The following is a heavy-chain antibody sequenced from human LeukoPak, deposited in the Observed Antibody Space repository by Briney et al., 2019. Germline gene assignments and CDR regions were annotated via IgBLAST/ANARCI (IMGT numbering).Heavy chain of an antibody. V-gene: IGHV4-4*07. J-gene: IGHJ4*02. CDR2: IYTSGST. Sequence: SETLSLTCTVSGGSISSYYWSWIRQPAGKGLEWIGRIYTSGSTNYNPSLKSRVTMSVDTSKNQFSLKLSSVTAADTAVYYCARKSPNYYGSGSLFQSTYYFDYWGQGTLVTVSS. D-gene: IGHD3-10*01. CDR3: ARKSPNYYGSGSLFQSTYYFDY. CDR1: GGSISSYY.